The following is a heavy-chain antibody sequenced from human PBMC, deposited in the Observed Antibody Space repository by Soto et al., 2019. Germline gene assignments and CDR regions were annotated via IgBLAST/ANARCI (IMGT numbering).Heavy chain of an antibody. CDR3: AKATATGGGAFDI. CDR1: GFTFSSYA. CDR2: ISGSGGST. Sequence: GALRLSCAAAGFTFSSYAMSWVRQAPGKGLEWVSAISGSGGSTYYADSVKGRFTISRDNSKNTLYLQMNSLRAEDTAVYYCAKATATGGGAFDICGQGTTVTVSS. V-gene: IGHV3-23*01. D-gene: IGHD1-1*01. J-gene: IGHJ3*02.